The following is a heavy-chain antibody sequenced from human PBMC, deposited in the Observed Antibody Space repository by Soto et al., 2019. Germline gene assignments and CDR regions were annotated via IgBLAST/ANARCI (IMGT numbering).Heavy chain of an antibody. J-gene: IGHJ4*02. Sequence: SETLSLTCTVSGGSISSYYWSWIRQPPGKGLEWIGYIYYSGSTNYNPSLKSRVTISVDTSKNQFSLKLRSVTAADTAVYYCARRWGRTFDYWGQGTLVTVS. CDR1: GGSISSYY. D-gene: IGHD1-26*01. CDR3: ARRWGRTFDY. CDR2: IYYSGST. V-gene: IGHV4-59*08.